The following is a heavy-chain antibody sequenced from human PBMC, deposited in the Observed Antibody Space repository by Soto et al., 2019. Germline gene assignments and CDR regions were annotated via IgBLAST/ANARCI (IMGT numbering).Heavy chain of an antibody. CDR3: ARDLRDSSGYYYVPGY. CDR2: ISYDGSNK. Sequence: GGSLRLSCAASGFTFSSYAMHWVRQAPGKGLEWVAVISYDGSNKYYADSVRGRFTISRDNSKNTLYLQMNSLRAEDTAVYYCARDLRDSSGYYYVPGYWGQGTLVTVSS. D-gene: IGHD3-22*01. CDR1: GFTFSSYA. J-gene: IGHJ4*02. V-gene: IGHV3-30-3*01.